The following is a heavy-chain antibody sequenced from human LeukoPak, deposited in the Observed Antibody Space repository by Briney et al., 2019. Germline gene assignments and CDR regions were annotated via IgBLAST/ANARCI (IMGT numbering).Heavy chain of an antibody. V-gene: IGHV3-23*01. CDR3: AKRVGATPLGRFDY. D-gene: IGHD1-26*01. J-gene: IGHJ4*02. Sequence: GGSLRLSCAASGFTFSSYAMSWVRQAPGKGLEWVSAISGSGGSTYYADSVKGRFTISRDNSKNTPYLQMNSLRAEDTAVYYCAKRVGATPLGRFDYWGQGTLVTVSS. CDR1: GFTFSSYA. CDR2: ISGSGGST.